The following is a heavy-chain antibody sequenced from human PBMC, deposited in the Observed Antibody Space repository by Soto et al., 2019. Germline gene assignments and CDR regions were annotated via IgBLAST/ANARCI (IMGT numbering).Heavy chain of an antibody. Sequence: SVKVSCKASGCTFSSYAISWVRQAPGQGREWMGGIIPIFGTANYAQKFQGSVTITADESTSTAYMELSSLRSEDTAVYYCARGGVITFGGVIVLSAFDIWGQGTMVNVSS. CDR1: GCTFSSYA. V-gene: IGHV1-69*13. CDR2: IIPIFGTA. D-gene: IGHD3-16*02. J-gene: IGHJ3*02. CDR3: ARGGVITFGGVIVLSAFDI.